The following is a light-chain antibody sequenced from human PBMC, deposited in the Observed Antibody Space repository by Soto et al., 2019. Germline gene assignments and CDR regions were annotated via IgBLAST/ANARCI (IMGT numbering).Light chain of an antibody. CDR1: QSVSNNY. Sequence: EVVLTQSPGTLSLSPGERASLSCRASQSVSNNYLAWYQQKPGQSPKLLIFGSSDRATGIPDRFSGSGSGTNFTPTTSRLEPEDFAVYYCHQYGSSPPYTFGQGTKLEIK. J-gene: IGKJ2*01. CDR2: GSS. V-gene: IGKV3-20*01. CDR3: HQYGSSPPYT.